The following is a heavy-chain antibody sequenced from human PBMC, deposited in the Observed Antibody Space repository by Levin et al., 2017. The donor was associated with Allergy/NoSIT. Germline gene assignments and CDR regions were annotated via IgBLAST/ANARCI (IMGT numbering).Heavy chain of an antibody. CDR2: ISTSSSYI. Sequence: GGSLRLSCAASGFTFSSYSMNWVRQAPGKGLEWVSSISTSSSYIYYADSVEGRFTSSRDNAKNSLYLQMSSLRAEDTAVYYCARVPSDYWGQGTLVTVSS. CDR1: GFTFSSYS. J-gene: IGHJ4*02. CDR3: ARVPSDY. V-gene: IGHV3-21*01.